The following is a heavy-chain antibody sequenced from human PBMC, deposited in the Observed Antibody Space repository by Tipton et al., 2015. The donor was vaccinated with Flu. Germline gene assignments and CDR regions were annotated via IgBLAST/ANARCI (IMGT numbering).Heavy chain of an antibody. CDR3: ARGLYDSGSYKSRFFDS. CDR1: GGSFSGYF. V-gene: IGHV4-34*01. CDR2: INHSGST. Sequence: AGLVKPSETLSLTCAVYGGSFSGYFWTWIRQPPGKGLEWIGEINHSGSTNDNPSLKSRVTISVDTSKNQFSLKVTSVTAADTAVYYCARGLYDSGSYKSRFFDSWGQGTLVTVSS. J-gene: IGHJ4*02. D-gene: IGHD3-10*01.